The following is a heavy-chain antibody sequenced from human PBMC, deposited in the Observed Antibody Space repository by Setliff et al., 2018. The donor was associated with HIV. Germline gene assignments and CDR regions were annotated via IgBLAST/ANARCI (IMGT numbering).Heavy chain of an antibody. Sequence: ASVKVSCKASGYTFTSYDINWVRQATGQGLERMGWMNPNSGNTGYAQKFQGRVTMTRHTSISTAYMELSSLRSEDTAVFYCARGRYNFWSGYRWVEPWGQGTLVTVSS. J-gene: IGHJ5*02. V-gene: IGHV1-8*02. D-gene: IGHD3-3*01. CDR2: MNPNSGNT. CDR3: ARGRYNFWSGYRWVEP. CDR1: GYTFTSYD.